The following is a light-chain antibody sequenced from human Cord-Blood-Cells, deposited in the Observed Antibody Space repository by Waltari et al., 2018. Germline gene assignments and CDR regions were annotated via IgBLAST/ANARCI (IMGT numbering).Light chain of an antibody. J-gene: IGLJ1*01. CDR2: DVS. CDR3: SSYTSSSTLDV. CDR1: SSDVGGYNY. Sequence: QSALTQPASVSGSPGQSITISCTGTSSDVGGYNYVSWYQQHPGKAPKLMIYDVSNRPSGVSNRFSCSKSGNTASLTISGLQAEDEADYYCSSYTSSSTLDVFGTGNKVTVL. V-gene: IGLV2-14*01.